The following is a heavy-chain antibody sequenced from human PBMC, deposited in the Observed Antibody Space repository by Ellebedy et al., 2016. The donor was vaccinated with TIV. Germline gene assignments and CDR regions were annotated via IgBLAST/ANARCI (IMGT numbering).Heavy chain of an antibody. CDR1: GFTFSSYW. CDR2: IKQDGSEK. Sequence: GESLKISXAASGFTFSSYWMSWVRQAPGKGLEWVANIKQDGSEKYYVDSVKGRFTISRDNAKNSLYLQMNSLRAEDTAVYYCARDRVQYSYGSNWFDPWGQGTLVTVSS. V-gene: IGHV3-7*01. CDR3: ARDRVQYSYGSNWFDP. D-gene: IGHD5-18*01. J-gene: IGHJ5*02.